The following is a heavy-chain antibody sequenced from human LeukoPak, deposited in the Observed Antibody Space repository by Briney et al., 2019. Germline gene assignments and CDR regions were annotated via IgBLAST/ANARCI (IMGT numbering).Heavy chain of an antibody. CDR1: GFPFYDYA. J-gene: IGHJ4*02. D-gene: IGHD1-26*01. CDR2: ISWNSGSI. CDR3: AKGTGRYWTFFDY. Sequence: SLRLSCSASGFPFYDYAMHWVRLAPGKGLEWVSGISWNSGSIDYAVSVKGRFIISRDNAKNSLYLQMNSLRPEDTALYYCAKGTGRYWTFFDYWGQGTLVIVSS. V-gene: IGHV3-9*01.